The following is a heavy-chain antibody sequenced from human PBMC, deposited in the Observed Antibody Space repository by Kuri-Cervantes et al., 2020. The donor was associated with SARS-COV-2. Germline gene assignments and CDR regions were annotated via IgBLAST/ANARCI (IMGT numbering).Heavy chain of an antibody. CDR1: GFTFSSYA. V-gene: IGHV1-69*04. Sequence: KISCAASGFTFSSYAISWVRQAPGQGLEWMGRIIPIFGIANYAQEFQGRVTITADKSTSTAYMELSSLRSEDTAVYYCARDRGYSSSWYKPNWFDPWGQGTLVTVSS. CDR2: IIPIFGIA. J-gene: IGHJ5*02. CDR3: ARDRGYSSSWYKPNWFDP. D-gene: IGHD6-13*01.